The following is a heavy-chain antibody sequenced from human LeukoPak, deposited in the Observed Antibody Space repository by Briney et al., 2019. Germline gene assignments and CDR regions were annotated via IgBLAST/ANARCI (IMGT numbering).Heavy chain of an antibody. CDR3: ARGGYEDDDWLQYYYYMDV. J-gene: IGHJ6*03. V-gene: IGHV1-24*01. Sequence: ASVKVSCKVSGYTLTELSMHWVRQAPGKGLEWMGGFDPEDGETIYAQKFQGRVTMTEDTSTDTAYMELSSLRSEDTAVYYCARGGYEDDDWLQYYYYMDVWGKGTTVTVSS. CDR1: GYTLTELS. CDR2: FDPEDGET. D-gene: IGHD3-9*01.